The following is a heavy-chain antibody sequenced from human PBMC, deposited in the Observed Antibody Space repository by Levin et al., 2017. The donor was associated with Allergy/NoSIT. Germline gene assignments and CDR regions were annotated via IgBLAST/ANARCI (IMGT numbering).Heavy chain of an antibody. CDR3: ANLGYGSGSSH. CDR2: ISYDGSNK. Sequence: LSLTCAASGFTFSSYGMHWVRQAPGKGLEWVAVISYDGSNKYYADSVKGRFTISRDNSKNTLYLQMNSLRAEDTAVYYCANLGYGSGSSHWGQGTLVTVSS. CDR1: GFTFSSYG. J-gene: IGHJ4*02. D-gene: IGHD3-10*01. V-gene: IGHV3-30*18.